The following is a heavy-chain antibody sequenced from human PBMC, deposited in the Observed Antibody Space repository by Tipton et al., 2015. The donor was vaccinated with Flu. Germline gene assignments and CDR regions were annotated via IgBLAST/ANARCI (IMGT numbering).Heavy chain of an antibody. CDR2: IDTSRRS. D-gene: IGHD3-22*01. Sequence: TLSLTCTVSGAYIGNGNYYWSWIRQPAGKGLEWIGRIDTSRRSYYNPSLKSRVTISVDVFNNQFSLRLNSVTAADTAVYYCARAPYSDYDTSGSSFDYWGQGTLVTVSS. CDR3: ARAPYSDYDTSGSSFDY. V-gene: IGHV4-61*02. CDR1: GAYIGNGNYY. J-gene: IGHJ4*02.